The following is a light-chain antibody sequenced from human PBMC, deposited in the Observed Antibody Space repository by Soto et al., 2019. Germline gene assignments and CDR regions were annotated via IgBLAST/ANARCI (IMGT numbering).Light chain of an antibody. CDR1: NIGSKS. J-gene: IGLJ3*02. CDR3: HSYDSSLSGSV. Sequence: SYELTQPPSVSVAPGQTARITCGGNNIGSKSVHWYQQKPGQAPVLVVYDDRDRPSRIPERFSGSNSGTSASLAITGLQAEDEADYYCHSYDSSLSGSVFGGGTQLTVL. CDR2: DDR. V-gene: IGLV3-21*02.